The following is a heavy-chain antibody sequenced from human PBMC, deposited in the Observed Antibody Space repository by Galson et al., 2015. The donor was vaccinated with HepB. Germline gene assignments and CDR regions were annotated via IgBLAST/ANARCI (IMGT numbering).Heavy chain of an antibody. CDR2: ISAYNGNT. D-gene: IGHD6-19*01. CDR3: ARECAGYSSGWNYFDY. J-gene: IGHJ4*02. CDR1: GYTFTSYG. Sequence: SVKVSCKASGYTFTSYGISWVRQAPGQGLEWMGWISAYNGNTNYAQKLQGRVTMTTDTSTSTAYMELRSLRSDDTAVYYCARECAGYSSGWNYFDYWGQGTLVTVSS. V-gene: IGHV1-18*04.